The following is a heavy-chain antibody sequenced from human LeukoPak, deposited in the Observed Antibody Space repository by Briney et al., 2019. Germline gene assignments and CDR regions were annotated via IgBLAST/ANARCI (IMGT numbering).Heavy chain of an antibody. J-gene: IGHJ4*02. CDR1: GFTFSDYS. V-gene: IGHV3-21*01. CDR2: ISGSSNYI. Sequence: GGSLRLSCAASGFTFSDYSMNWVRQAPGKGLEWVSSISGSSNYIYYADSVKGRFAISRDNARNSLYLQMNSLRAEDTAVYHCARDYYGSGNLEYWGQGTLVTVSS. D-gene: IGHD3-10*01. CDR3: ARDYYGSGNLEY.